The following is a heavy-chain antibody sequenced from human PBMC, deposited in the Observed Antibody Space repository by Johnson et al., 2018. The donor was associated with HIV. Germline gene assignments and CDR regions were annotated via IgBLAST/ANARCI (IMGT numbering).Heavy chain of an antibody. V-gene: IGHV3-48*04. D-gene: IGHD3-22*01. J-gene: IGHJ3*02. CDR1: GFTFSSYA. CDR2: ISRGGSSASVI. Sequence: EVQLVESGGGVVQPGRSLRLSCAASGFTFSSYAMHWVRQAPGKGLEWVSYISRGGSSASVIYYADSVKGRFTISRENAKNSVYLQMNSLRAEDTAVYYCAKEGSGYFHAFDIWGQGTMVTVSS. CDR3: AKEGSGYFHAFDI.